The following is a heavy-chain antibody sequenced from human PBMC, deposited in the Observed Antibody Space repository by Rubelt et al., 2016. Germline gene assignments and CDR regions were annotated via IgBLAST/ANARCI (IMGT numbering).Heavy chain of an antibody. D-gene: IGHD1-1*01. V-gene: IGHV1-18*01. Sequence: QVQLVQSGAEVKKPGASVKVSCKASGYTFTSYGISWVRQAPGQGLEWMGWISAYNGNTNYAQQRQGSGTMTTDASTSTAYMDLRVLGSDATAVYFCARDQLALYAFDIWGQGTMVTVSS. CDR3: ARDQLALYAFDI. CDR2: ISAYNGNT. J-gene: IGHJ3*02. CDR1: GYTFTSYG.